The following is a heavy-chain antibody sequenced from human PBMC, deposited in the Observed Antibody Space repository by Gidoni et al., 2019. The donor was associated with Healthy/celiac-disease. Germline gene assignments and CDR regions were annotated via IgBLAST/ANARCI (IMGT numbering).Heavy chain of an antibody. J-gene: IGHJ4*02. V-gene: IGHV3-15*07. CDR3: TTDVLWFGELGAGVDY. CDR1: GVTFGNAW. CDR2: IKSKTDGGTT. D-gene: IGHD3-10*01. Sequence: EVQLLESGGGLVKPGGSLRISCAAAGVTFGNAWMNWVRQAPGKGLELFGRIKSKTDGGTTDYASPVKGSFTISRDDSKNTLYLQMHSLKTEDTAVYYCTTDVLWFGELGAGVDYWGQGTLVTVSS.